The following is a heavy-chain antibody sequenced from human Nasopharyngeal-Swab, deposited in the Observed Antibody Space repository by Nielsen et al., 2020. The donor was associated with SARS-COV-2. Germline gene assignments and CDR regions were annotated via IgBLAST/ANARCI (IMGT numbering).Heavy chain of an antibody. Sequence: SLKISCAASGFIFDDYAMHWVRQAPGKGLEWVSGISWNSGSIGYADSVKGRFTISRDNAKNSLYLQMNSLGAEDTALYYCAKDTKPYSRTLFANWGQGTLVTVSP. CDR2: ISWNSGSI. V-gene: IGHV3-9*01. CDR3: AKDTKPYSRTLFAN. D-gene: IGHD6-13*01. CDR1: GFIFDDYA. J-gene: IGHJ4*02.